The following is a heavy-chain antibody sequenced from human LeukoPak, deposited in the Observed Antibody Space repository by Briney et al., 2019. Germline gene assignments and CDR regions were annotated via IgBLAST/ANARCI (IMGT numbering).Heavy chain of an antibody. CDR1: GFTVTTNY. CDR3: ARDLTTNSQPHLLDY. Sequence: PGGSLRLSCAASGFTVTTNYMSWVRQAPGKGLEWVSVIYTDYSSYYAESVKGRFTISRDNSKNTLYLQMHSLRAEDTAVYYCARDLTTNSQPHLLDYWGQGTLVTVSS. J-gene: IGHJ4*02. D-gene: IGHD2/OR15-2a*01. V-gene: IGHV3-53*01. CDR2: IYTDYSS.